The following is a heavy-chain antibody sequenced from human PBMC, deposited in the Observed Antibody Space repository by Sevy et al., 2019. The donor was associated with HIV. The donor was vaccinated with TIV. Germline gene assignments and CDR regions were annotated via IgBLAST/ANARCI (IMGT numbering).Heavy chain of an antibody. V-gene: IGHV3-30-3*01. CDR1: GFTFSNYA. J-gene: IGHJ6*02. D-gene: IGHD1-26*01. CDR3: ARDLEVYGGWEQTSQGMDV. Sequence: GGSLRLSCAASGFTFSNYAMHWVRQAPGKGLEWVAVISYDGSNKYYADSVRGRFTISRDSSKNTLYLQRNSLRPEDTAVYYCARDLEVYGGWEQTSQGMDVWGQGTTVTVSS. CDR2: ISYDGSNK.